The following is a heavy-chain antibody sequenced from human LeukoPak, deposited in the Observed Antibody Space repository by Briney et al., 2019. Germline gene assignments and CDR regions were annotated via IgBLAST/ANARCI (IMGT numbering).Heavy chain of an antibody. Sequence: PSETLSLTCTVSGYSISSGDYWGWVRQPAGKGLEWIGRIYTSGSTNYNPSLKSRVTMSVDTSKNQFSLKLSSVTAADTAVYYCARGGKGPVSYYYYMDVWGKGTTVTVSS. D-gene: IGHD1-14*01. J-gene: IGHJ6*03. CDR1: GYSISSGDY. CDR2: IYTSGST. V-gene: IGHV4-61*02. CDR3: ARGGKGPVSYYYYMDV.